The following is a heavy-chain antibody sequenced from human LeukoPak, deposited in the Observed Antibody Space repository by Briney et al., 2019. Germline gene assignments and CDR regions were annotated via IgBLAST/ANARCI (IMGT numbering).Heavy chain of an antibody. CDR2: ISAYNGNT. D-gene: IGHD2-2*01. Sequence: ASVKVSCKASGYTFTSYGISWVRQAPGQGLEWMGWISAYNGNTNYAQKLQGRVPMTTDTSTSTAYMGLRSLRSDDTAVYYCARHGRFRSSTSSFDYWGQATLATVSS. CDR3: ARHGRFRSSTSSFDY. V-gene: IGHV1-18*01. CDR1: GYTFTSYG. J-gene: IGHJ4*02.